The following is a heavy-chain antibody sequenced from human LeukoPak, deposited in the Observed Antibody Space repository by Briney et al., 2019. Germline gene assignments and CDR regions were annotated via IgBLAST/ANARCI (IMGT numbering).Heavy chain of an antibody. D-gene: IGHD6-19*01. CDR2: ISSNGGST. Sequence: GGSLRLSCAASGFTFGSYVMHWIRQAPGKGLEYVSAISSNGGSTYYANSVKGRFTVSRDNSKNTLYLQMGSLRAEDMAVYYCARGYSSGWYALWYFDLWGRGTLVTVSS. CDR1: GFTFGSYV. V-gene: IGHV3-64*01. J-gene: IGHJ2*01. CDR3: ARGYSSGWYALWYFDL.